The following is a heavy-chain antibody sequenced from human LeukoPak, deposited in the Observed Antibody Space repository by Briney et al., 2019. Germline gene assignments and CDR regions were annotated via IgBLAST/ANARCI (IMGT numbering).Heavy chain of an antibody. CDR2: IYYSGST. CDR3: ARGRNNIVVVPAAISSWFDP. V-gene: IGHV4-59*01. J-gene: IGHJ5*02. Sequence: RASETLSLTCTVSGGSISSYYWSWIRQPPGKGLEWIGYIYYSGSTNYNPSLKSRATISVDTSKNQFSLKLSSVTAADTAVHYCARGRNNIVVVPAAISSWFDPWGQGTLVTVSS. D-gene: IGHD2-2*01. CDR1: GGSISSYY.